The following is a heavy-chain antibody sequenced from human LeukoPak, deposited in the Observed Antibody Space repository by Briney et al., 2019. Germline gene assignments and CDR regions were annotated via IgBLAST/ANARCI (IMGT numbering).Heavy chain of an antibody. D-gene: IGHD5-24*01. CDR3: ARHVEMATINFDY. Sequence: GESLKISCKGSGYSFTSYWIGWERQMPGKGLEWMGIIYPGDSDTRYSPSFQGQVTISADKSISTAYLQWSSLKASDTAMYYCARHVEMATINFDYWGQGTLVTVSS. V-gene: IGHV5-51*01. CDR2: IYPGDSDT. J-gene: IGHJ4*02. CDR1: GYSFTSYW.